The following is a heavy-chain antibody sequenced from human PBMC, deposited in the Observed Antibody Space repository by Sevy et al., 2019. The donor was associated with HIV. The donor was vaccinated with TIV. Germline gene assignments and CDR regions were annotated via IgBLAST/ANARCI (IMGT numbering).Heavy chain of an antibody. CDR3: ARGAPNDYGGY. J-gene: IGHJ4*02. V-gene: IGHV4-34*01. CDR1: GGSFSGYY. CDR2: INHSGST. Sequence: SETLSLTCAVYGGSFSGYYWSWIRQPPGKGLEWIGEINHSGSTNYNPSLKSRVTISVDTYKNQFSLKLSSVTAADTAVYYCARGAPNDYGGYWGQGTLVTVSS. D-gene: IGHD4-17*01.